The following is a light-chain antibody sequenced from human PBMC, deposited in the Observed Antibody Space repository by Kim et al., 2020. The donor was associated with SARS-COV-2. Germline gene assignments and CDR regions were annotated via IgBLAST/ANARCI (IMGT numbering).Light chain of an antibody. CDR2: SDS. Sequence: VALGQTARSTCGGNNIGSKNVHWYQQKPGQAPVVVIYSDSNRPSGIPERCSGANSGNTATLTISRAQAGDEADDYCQVWDSSARVVFGGGTKLTVL. CDR1: NIGSKN. CDR3: QVWDSSARVV. V-gene: IGLV3-9*01. J-gene: IGLJ2*01.